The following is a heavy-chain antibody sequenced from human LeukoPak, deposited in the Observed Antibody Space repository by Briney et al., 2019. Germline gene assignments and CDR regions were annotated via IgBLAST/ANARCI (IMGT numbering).Heavy chain of an antibody. CDR1: GGSISSGGYS. CDR2: IYHSGST. Sequence: SQTLSLTCAVSGGSISSGGYSWSWIRQPPGKGLEWIGYIYHSGSTYYNPSLKSRVTISVDRSKNQFSLKLSSVTAADTAVYYCARVADTAILVHAFDIWGQGTMVTVSS. D-gene: IGHD5-18*01. J-gene: IGHJ3*02. CDR3: ARVADTAILVHAFDI. V-gene: IGHV4-30-2*01.